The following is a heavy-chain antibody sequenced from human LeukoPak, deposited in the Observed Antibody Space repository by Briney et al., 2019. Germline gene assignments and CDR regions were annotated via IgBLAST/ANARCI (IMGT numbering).Heavy chain of an antibody. CDR3: ARAIITIFGVVLREYYYYYMDV. V-gene: IGHV1-69*01. J-gene: IGHJ6*03. CDR1: GGTFSSYA. D-gene: IGHD3-3*01. CDR2: VIPIFGTA. Sequence: SVKVSCKASGGTFSSYAISWVRQGPGQGLGWVGGVIPIFGTANYAQKFQGRVTITADESTSTAYIELSSLRSEDTAVYYCARAIITIFGVVLREYYYYYMDVWGKGTTVTVSS.